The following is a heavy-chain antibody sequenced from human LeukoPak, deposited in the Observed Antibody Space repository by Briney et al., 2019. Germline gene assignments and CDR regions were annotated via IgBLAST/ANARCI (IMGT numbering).Heavy chain of an antibody. CDR2: IYYSGSI. J-gene: IGHJ6*04. CDR1: GVSMSNYY. CDR3: AGHWSGGPTSSHSDMIV. V-gene: IGHV4-59*08. D-gene: IGHD2-15*01. Sequence: SETLTLTCTVSGVSMSNYYWSWIRQPPGKGLEWIGYIYYSGSINYNPSLRSRVTISVDTSKNQLSPKLSSVTAADTAVYYCAGHWSGGPTSSHSDMIVWGEPTPVTVSS.